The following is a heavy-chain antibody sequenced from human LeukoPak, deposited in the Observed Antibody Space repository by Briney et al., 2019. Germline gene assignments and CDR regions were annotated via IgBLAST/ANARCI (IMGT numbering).Heavy chain of an antibody. D-gene: IGHD3-22*01. V-gene: IGHV3-33*08. CDR2: ILSDGSKE. Sequence: GGSLRLSCAASGFTFSIYSMHWVRQAPGKGLEWVAVILSDGSKEFYTDSVKGRFTISRDNSKNTLYLKMNSLRAEDTAVYYCVRDDDRQDNGLDYWGQGTLVTVSS. CDR1: GFTFSIYS. J-gene: IGHJ4*02. CDR3: VRDDDRQDNGLDY.